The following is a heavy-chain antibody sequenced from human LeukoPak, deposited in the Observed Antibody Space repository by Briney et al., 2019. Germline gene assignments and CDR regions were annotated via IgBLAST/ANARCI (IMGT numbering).Heavy chain of an antibody. J-gene: IGHJ6*02. CDR3: AREMTRSTHYDFWSGYSPYYGMDV. CDR1: GFTFSSYA. D-gene: IGHD3-3*01. Sequence: PGGSLGLSCAASGFTFSSYAMSWVRQAPGKGLEWVSAISGSGGSTYYADSVKGRFTISRDNSKNTLYLQMNSQRAEDTAVYYCAREMTRSTHYDFWSGYSPYYGMDVWGQGTTVTVSS. CDR2: ISGSGGST. V-gene: IGHV3-23*01.